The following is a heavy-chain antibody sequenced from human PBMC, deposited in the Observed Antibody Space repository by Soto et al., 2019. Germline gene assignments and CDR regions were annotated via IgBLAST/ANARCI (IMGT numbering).Heavy chain of an antibody. CDR3: ARTLYGNNADY. CDR1: GYTFTSYD. CDR2: MNPNSGNT. J-gene: IGHJ4*02. V-gene: IGHV1-8*01. D-gene: IGHD4-17*01. Sequence: QVQLVQSGAEVKKPGASVKVSCKASGYTFTSYDINWVRQATGQGLEWMGWMNPNSGNTGYAQKFQGRATMTRNTSISAAHTQRSTLRSADTSVYSCARTLYGNNADYWGQGTPVTVSS.